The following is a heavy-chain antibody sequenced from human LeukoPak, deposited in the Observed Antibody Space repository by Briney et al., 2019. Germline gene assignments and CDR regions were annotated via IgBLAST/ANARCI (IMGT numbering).Heavy chain of an antibody. D-gene: IGHD3-22*01. CDR3: ASQYSYDNSGYYPYDY. CDR1: GFTFSSYR. Sequence: PGGSLRLSCAASGFTFSSYRMNWVRQAPGKGLEWVSFISSSSSIIYYADSVKGRFTISRDNAKNSLYLEMNSLRDEDTAVYYCASQYSYDNSGYYPYDYWGQGTLVTVSS. J-gene: IGHJ4*02. CDR2: ISSSSSII. V-gene: IGHV3-48*02.